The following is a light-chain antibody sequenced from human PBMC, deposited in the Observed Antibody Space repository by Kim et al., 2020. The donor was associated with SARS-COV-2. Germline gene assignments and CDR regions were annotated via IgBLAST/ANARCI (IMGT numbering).Light chain of an antibody. V-gene: IGKV3-11*01. CDR2: DAS. J-gene: IGKJ4*01. CDR1: QNSRTF. Sequence: LPSGERATLSCRASQNSRTFLAWYQQRPGQAPRLLIFDASNRATGIPARFSGSGSGTDFTLTIDTLEPEDFAVYYCLHRYTWPLTFGGGTKVDIK. CDR3: LHRYTWPLT.